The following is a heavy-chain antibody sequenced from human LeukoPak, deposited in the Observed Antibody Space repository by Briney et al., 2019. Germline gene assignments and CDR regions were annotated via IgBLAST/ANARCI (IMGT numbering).Heavy chain of an antibody. Sequence: SETLSLTCTVSGCSISSGYYWGWIRQPPGKGLEWIGSIYHSGSTYYNPSLKSRVTISVDTSKNQFSLKLSSVTAADTAVYYCARDPTLLRYFDWLPYYFDYWGQGTLVTVSS. CDR3: ARDPTLLRYFDWLPYYFDY. CDR2: IYHSGST. CDR1: GCSISSGYY. V-gene: IGHV4-38-2*02. J-gene: IGHJ4*02. D-gene: IGHD3-9*01.